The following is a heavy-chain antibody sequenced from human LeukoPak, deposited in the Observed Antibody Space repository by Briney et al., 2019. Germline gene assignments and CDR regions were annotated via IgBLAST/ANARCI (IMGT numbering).Heavy chain of an antibody. J-gene: IGHJ4*02. CDR1: GCSISSSSYY. V-gene: IGHV4-39*01. CDR3: AKIAAAEFDY. Sequence: TSETLSLTCTVSGCSISSSSYYWGWIRQPPGKGLEWIGSIYYSGSTYYNPSLNSRVTISVDTSKNQFPLKLSPVTGADTAVYYCAKIAAAEFDYWGQGTLVTVSS. D-gene: IGHD6-13*01. CDR2: IYYSGST.